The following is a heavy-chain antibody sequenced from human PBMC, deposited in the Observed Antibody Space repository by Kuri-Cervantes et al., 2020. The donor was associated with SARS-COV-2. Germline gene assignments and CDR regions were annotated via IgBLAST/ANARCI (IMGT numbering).Heavy chain of an antibody. CDR2: INLNTDGT. V-gene: IGHV1-2*02. J-gene: IGHJ5*02. D-gene: IGHD3/OR15-3a*01. CDR1: GYTFTGYY. Sequence: ASVKVSCKASGYTFTGYYIHWVRQAPGQGLEWMGWINLNTDGTHYAQNFQGRVTMTRDTSISTAYMELSRLRSGDTAVYYCARDPAWTGDGPWGQGTLVTVSS. CDR3: ARDPAWTGDGP.